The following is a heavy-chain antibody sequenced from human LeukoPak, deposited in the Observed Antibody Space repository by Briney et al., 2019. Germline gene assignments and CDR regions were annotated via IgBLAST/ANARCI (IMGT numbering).Heavy chain of an antibody. CDR1: GGTFSSYA. V-gene: IGHV1-69*01. D-gene: IGHD6-19*01. CDR2: IIPIFGTA. Sequence: SVKVSCKASGGTFSSYAISWVRQAHGQGLEWMGGIIPIFGTANYAQKFQGRVTITADESTSTAYMELSSLRSEDTAVYHCAREGRGIAVAGTPVWGQGTMVTVSS. J-gene: IGHJ3*01. CDR3: AREGRGIAVAGTPV.